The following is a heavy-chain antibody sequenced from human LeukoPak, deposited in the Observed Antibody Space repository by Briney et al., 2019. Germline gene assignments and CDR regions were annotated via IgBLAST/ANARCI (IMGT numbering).Heavy chain of an antibody. CDR1: GFSFSNYD. CDR3: ARNYYGSGSYAPPDY. Sequence: PGRSLRLSCAASGFSFSNYDMHWVRQAPGKGLEWVSYISSSGSTIYYADSVKGRFTISRDNAKNSLYLQMNSLRAEDTAVYYCARNYYGSGSYAPPDYWGQGTLVAVSS. J-gene: IGHJ4*02. CDR2: ISSSGSTI. V-gene: IGHV3-48*03. D-gene: IGHD3-10*01.